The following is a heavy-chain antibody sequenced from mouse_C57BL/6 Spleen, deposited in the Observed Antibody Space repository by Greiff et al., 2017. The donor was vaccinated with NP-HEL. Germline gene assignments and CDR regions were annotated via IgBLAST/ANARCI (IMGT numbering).Heavy chain of an antibody. CDR3: AHSNPFAY. CDR1: GYTFTSYD. D-gene: IGHD2-5*01. CDR2: IYPRDGST. V-gene: IGHV1-85*01. Sequence: QVQLKESGPELVKPGASVKLSCKASGYTFTSYDINWVKQRPGQGLEWIGWIYPRDGSTKYNEKFKGKATLTVDTSSSTAYMELHSLTSEDSAVYFCAHSNPFAYWGQGTLVTVSA. J-gene: IGHJ3*01.